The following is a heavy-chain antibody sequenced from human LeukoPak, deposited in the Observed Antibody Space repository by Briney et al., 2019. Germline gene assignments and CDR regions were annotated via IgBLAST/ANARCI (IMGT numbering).Heavy chain of an antibody. CDR3: TRVMWDSSGYPIDY. V-gene: IGHV3-23*01. Sequence: GGSLRLSCAASGFIFNTFWMNWVRQAPGKGLEWVSAISGNGGRTYYADSVKGRFTTSRDNSKNTLNLQMHRLRVEDTAVYYCTRVMWDSSGYPIDYWGQGSLVTVSS. D-gene: IGHD3-22*01. J-gene: IGHJ4*02. CDR2: ISGNGGRT. CDR1: GFIFNTFW.